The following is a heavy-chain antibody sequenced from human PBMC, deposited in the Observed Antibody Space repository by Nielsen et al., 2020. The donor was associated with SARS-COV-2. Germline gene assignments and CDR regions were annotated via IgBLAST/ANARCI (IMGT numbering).Heavy chain of an antibody. Sequence: GESLKISCAASGFTFSNYGMHWVRQAPGKGLEWVAFIRYDGSRQYYADSVKGRFTISRDNSKNTLYLQINSLRAEDTAVFYCAKNPSRRDYGADYWGQGTLVTVSS. CDR2: IRYDGSRQ. J-gene: IGHJ4*02. D-gene: IGHD4-17*01. CDR3: AKNPSRRDYGADY. CDR1: GFTFSNYG. V-gene: IGHV3-30*02.